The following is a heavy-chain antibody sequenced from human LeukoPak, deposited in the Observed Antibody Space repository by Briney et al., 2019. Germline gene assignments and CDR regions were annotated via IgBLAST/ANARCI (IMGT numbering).Heavy chain of an antibody. J-gene: IGHJ4*02. Sequence: GGSLRLSCAASGFTVSSNYMSWVRQAPGKGLEWVSVIYSGGSTYYADSVKGRFTISRDNSKNMLYLQMNSLRAEDTAVYYCASGPGGSGSYYNVPFDYWGQGTLVTVSS. V-gene: IGHV3-66*01. CDR1: GFTVSSNY. D-gene: IGHD3-10*01. CDR2: IYSGGST. CDR3: ASGPGGSGSYYNVPFDY.